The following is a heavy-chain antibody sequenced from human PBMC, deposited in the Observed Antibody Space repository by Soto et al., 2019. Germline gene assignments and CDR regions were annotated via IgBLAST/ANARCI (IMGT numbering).Heavy chain of an antibody. CDR1: GFAFSTYA. V-gene: IGHV3-23*01. CDR3: VCVCEDPVVVGEVFDY. J-gene: IGHJ4*02. Sequence: GSLRLSCAASGFAFSTYAMSWVRQAPGKGLEWVSAISSGGTDTYYADSVKGRFTISRDNSKNTLFLHMNSLRADDTAVYFCVCVCEDPVVVGEVFDYWGQGTPDIGSS. CDR2: ISSGGTDT. D-gene: IGHD3-16*01.